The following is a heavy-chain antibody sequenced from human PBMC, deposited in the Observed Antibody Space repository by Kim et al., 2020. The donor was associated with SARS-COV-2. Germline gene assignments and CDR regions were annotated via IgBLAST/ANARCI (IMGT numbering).Heavy chain of an antibody. V-gene: IGHV4-31*03. J-gene: IGHJ4*02. CDR2: IYYSGST. Sequence: SETLSLTCNVSGGSISSGGYYWTWIRQHPGKGLEWIGYIYYSGSTYYNPSLKSRVTISVDTSKNQFSLKLSSVTAADTAVYYCARDQPPYYFDYWGQGTLVTVSS. CDR3: ARDQPPYYFDY. CDR1: GGSISSGGYY.